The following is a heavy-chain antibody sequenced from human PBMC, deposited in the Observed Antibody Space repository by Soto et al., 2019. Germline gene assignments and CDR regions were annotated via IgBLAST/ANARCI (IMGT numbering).Heavy chain of an antibody. V-gene: IGHV1-69*10. CDR2: IIPFLGTT. Sequence: SVKVSCKASGGTFSSYGISWVRQAPGQGLEWMGRIIPFLGTTNYAQNFQDRLTVTADTSTNTAFMELSSLRSDDTAVYYCAREGYTSSSIHSFLDSWGREPWSPSPQ. CDR3: AREGYTSSSIHSFLDS. D-gene: IGHD6-6*01. J-gene: IGHJ4*02. CDR1: GGTFSSYG.